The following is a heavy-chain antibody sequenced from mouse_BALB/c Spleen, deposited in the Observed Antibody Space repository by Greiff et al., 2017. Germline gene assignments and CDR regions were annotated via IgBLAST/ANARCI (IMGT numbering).Heavy chain of an antibody. J-gene: IGHJ3*01. D-gene: IGHD2-1*01. CDR1: GFTFSSYT. CDR3: ARPSYGNLAY. V-gene: IGHV5-12-2*01. Sequence: EVKLMESGGGLVQPGGSLKLSCAASGFTFSSYTMSWVRQTPEKRLEWVAYISNGGGSTYYPDTVKGRFTISRDNAKNTLYLQMSSLKSEDTAMYYCARPSYGNLAYWGQGTLVTVSA. CDR2: ISNGGGST.